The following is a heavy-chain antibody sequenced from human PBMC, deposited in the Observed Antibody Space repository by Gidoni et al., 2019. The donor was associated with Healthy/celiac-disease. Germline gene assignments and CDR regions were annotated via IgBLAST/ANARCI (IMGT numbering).Heavy chain of an antibody. Sequence: QVQLVESGGGLVKPGGSLRLSCAASGFTFSDYYMSWIRQAPGKGLEWLSYISSSSSYTNYADSVKGRFTISRDNAKNSLYLQMNSLRAEDTAVYYCAREGQQLVRGLDYWGQGTLVTVSS. V-gene: IGHV3-11*06. D-gene: IGHD6-6*01. CDR1: GFTFSDYY. CDR2: ISSSSSYT. CDR3: AREGQQLVRGLDY. J-gene: IGHJ4*02.